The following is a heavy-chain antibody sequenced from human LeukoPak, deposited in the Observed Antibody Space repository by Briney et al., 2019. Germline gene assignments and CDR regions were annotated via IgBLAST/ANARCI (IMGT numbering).Heavy chain of an antibody. D-gene: IGHD6-6*01. J-gene: IGHJ6*02. CDR2: IYSGGST. CDR3: ASGTLTVGLNEYSSSWGFQKMGGGRYYGMDV. CDR1: GFTVSSNY. V-gene: IGHV3-66*01. Sequence: PGGSLRLSCAASGFTVSSNYMSWVRQAPGKGLEWVSVIYSGGSTYYADSVKGRFTISRDNSKSTLYLQMNSLRAEDTAVYYCASGTLTVGLNEYSSSWGFQKMGGGRYYGMDVWGQGTTVTVSS.